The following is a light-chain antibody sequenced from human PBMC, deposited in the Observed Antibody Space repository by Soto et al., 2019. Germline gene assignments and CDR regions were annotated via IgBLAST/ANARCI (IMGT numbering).Light chain of an antibody. Sequence: EIELTQSPGTLSLSPGERDTLSCRASQSVSSSFLAWYQQQPGQAPRLLISGASCSATGIPDRFSGSGFGTDFTLTISRLEAADFSVYYCQQDYSLPSCTFGAGTKVDIK. V-gene: IGKV3-20*01. CDR3: QQDYSLPSCT. J-gene: IGKJ3*01. CDR1: QSVSSSF. CDR2: GAS.